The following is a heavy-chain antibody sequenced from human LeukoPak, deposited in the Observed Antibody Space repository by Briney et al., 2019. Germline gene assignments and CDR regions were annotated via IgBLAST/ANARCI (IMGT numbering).Heavy chain of an antibody. J-gene: IGHJ6*03. D-gene: IGHD1-14*01. CDR1: GFTFSNFA. Sequence: GGSLRLSCAASGFTFSNFAMSWVRQAPARGLEWVSTISGSADGSYYADSVEGRFTISRNNSKNTLYLQINRLRTEDTAIYYCAKYQSAEPVNYNMDVCGKGPTVTVSS. CDR2: ISGSADGS. CDR3: AKYQSAEPVNYNMDV. V-gene: IGHV3-23*01.